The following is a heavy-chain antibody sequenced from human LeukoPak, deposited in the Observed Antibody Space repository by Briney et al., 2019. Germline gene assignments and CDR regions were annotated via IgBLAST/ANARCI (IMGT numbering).Heavy chain of an antibody. J-gene: IGHJ4*02. Sequence: PSETLSLTCAVYGGSFSGYYWSWIRQPPGKGLEWIGEINHSGSTNYNPSLKSRVTISVDTSKNHFSLKLSSVTAADTAVYYCARREILTGYSYMSKWGQGTLVTVSS. D-gene: IGHD3-9*01. CDR2: INHSGST. CDR1: GGSFSGYY. CDR3: ARREILTGYSYMSK. V-gene: IGHV4-34*01.